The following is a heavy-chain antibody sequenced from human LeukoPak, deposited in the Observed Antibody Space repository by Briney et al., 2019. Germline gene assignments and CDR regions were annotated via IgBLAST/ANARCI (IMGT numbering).Heavy chain of an antibody. V-gene: IGHV6-1*01. CDR2: TYYRSKWYK. Sequence: SQTLSLTCAISGDSVSSNSATWNWIRHSPSRGLEWLGRTYYRSKWYKYYAVSVKGRITINPDTSKNQFSLQLNSVTPEDTAVHYCARGPSYFQHWGQGTLVTVSS. CDR1: GDSVSSNSAT. CDR3: ARGPSYFQH. J-gene: IGHJ1*01.